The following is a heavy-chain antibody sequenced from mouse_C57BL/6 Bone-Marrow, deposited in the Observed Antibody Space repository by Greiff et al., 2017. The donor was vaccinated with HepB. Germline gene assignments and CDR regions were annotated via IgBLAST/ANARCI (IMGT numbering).Heavy chain of an antibody. Sequence: LQESGPELVKPGASVKISCKASGYAFSSSWMNWVKQRPGKGLEWIGRIYPGDGDTNYNGKFKGKATLTADKSSSTAYMQLSSLTSEDSAVYFCAKDGYYVLFDYWGQGTTLTVSS. J-gene: IGHJ2*01. CDR2: IYPGDGDT. CDR3: AKDGYYVLFDY. D-gene: IGHD2-3*01. V-gene: IGHV1-82*01. CDR1: GYAFSSSW.